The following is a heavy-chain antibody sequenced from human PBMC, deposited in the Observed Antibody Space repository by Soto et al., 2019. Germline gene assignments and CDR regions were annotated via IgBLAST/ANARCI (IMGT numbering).Heavy chain of an antibody. Sequence: EVQLVESGGGLVKPGGSLRLSCAASGFTFSTAWMSWVRQAPGKGPEWVGRIKTKADGGTTDYAAPVKGRFTISRDDLKNTLYLQMNSRKTEDTALYYCTPDRVKGYDGMEVWGQGTTVTVSS. J-gene: IGHJ6*02. V-gene: IGHV3-15*01. CDR3: TPDRVKGYDGMEV. CDR1: GFTFSTAW. CDR2: IKTKADGGTT.